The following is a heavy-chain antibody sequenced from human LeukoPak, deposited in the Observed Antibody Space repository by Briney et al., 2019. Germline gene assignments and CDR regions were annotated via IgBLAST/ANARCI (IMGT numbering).Heavy chain of an antibody. D-gene: IGHD2-15*01. CDR2: IIPISNTP. J-gene: IGHJ3*02. Sequence: SVKVSCKASGGTFSSYAFSWVRQAPGQGLEWMGGIIPISNTPNYAQRFQGRVTLTADESKSPAYMELSSLRSEDTAVYYCARAATGPRDAFHIWGQGTMVTVSS. CDR3: ARAATGPRDAFHI. CDR1: GGTFSSYA. V-gene: IGHV1-69*13.